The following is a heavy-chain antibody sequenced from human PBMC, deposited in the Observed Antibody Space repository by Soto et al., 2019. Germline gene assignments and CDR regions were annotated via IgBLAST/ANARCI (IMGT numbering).Heavy chain of an antibody. Sequence: GGSLRLSCAASGFTFSSYGMHWVRQAPGKGLEWVAVISYDGSNKYYADSVKGRFTISRDNSKNTLYLQMNSLRAEDTAVYYCANSGKNVYGDYSWGMNYYYYGMDVWGQGTTVTVSS. D-gene: IGHD4-17*01. CDR1: GFTFSSYG. CDR3: ANSGKNVYGDYSWGMNYYYYGMDV. J-gene: IGHJ6*02. CDR2: ISYDGSNK. V-gene: IGHV3-30*18.